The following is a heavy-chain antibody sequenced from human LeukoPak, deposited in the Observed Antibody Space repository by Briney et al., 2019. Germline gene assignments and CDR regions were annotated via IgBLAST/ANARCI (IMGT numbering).Heavy chain of an antibody. CDR2: INYSGST. CDR1: GGSISSYY. J-gene: IGHJ5*02. CDR3: ARHRQWELLKNWFDP. V-gene: IGHV4-59*08. D-gene: IGHD1-26*01. Sequence: SETLSLTCTVSGGSISSYYWSWIRQPPGKGLEWIGYINYSGSTNYNPSLKSRVTISVDTSKNQFSLKLSSVTAADTAVYYCARHRQWELLKNWFDPWGQGTLVTVSS.